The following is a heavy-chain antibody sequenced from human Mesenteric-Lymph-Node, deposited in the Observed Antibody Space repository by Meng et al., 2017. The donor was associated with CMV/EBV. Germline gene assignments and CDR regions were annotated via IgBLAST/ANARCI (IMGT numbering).Heavy chain of an antibody. CDR2: INPNSGDT. V-gene: IGHV1-2*02. J-gene: IGHJ6*02. Sequence: ASVKVSCKASGYTFTAYFLHWVRQAPGQGLEWMGWINPNSGDTNYAQQFQGIVTMTTDTSINTAYMELLRLRSDDTAVYYCATTAKQWLPMDVWGQGTTVTVSS. CDR3: ATTAKQWLPMDV. CDR1: GYTFTAYF. D-gene: IGHD6-19*01.